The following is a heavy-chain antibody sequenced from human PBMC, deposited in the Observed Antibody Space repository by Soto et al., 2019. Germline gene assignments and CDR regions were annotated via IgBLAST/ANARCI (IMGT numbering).Heavy chain of an antibody. CDR1: GYTFTSYG. Sequence: GASVKVSCKASGYTFTSYGISWVRQAPGQRLEWMGWINAGNGNTKYSQKFQGRVTITRDTSASTVYMELSSLRSEDTAVYYCARDMGFGLSDYWGQGTLVTVSS. V-gene: IGHV1-3*01. D-gene: IGHD3-10*01. J-gene: IGHJ4*02. CDR2: INAGNGNT. CDR3: ARDMGFGLSDY.